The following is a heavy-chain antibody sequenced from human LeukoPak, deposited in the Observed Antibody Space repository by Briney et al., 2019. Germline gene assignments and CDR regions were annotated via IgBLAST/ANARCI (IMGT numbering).Heavy chain of an antibody. CDR3: AREIATPYYYDSSGFSWYFDL. CDR2: IYHSGST. D-gene: IGHD3-22*01. V-gene: IGHV4-38-2*02. Sequence: SETLSLTCAVSGYSISSGYYWGWIRPPPGKGLEWIGSIYHSGSTYYNPSLKSRVTISVDTSKNQFSLKLSSVTAADTAVYYCAREIATPYYYDSSGFSWYFDLWGRGTLVTVSS. J-gene: IGHJ2*01. CDR1: GYSISSGYY.